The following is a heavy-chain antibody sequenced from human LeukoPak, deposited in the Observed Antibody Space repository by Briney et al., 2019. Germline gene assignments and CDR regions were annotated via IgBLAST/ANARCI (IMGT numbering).Heavy chain of an antibody. CDR1: GFTFSSYG. J-gene: IGHJ4*02. Sequence: GGSLRLSCAASGFTFSSYGMHGVRQAPGKGLEWVAVISYDGSNKYYADSVKGRFTISRDNSKNTLYLQMNSLRAEDTAVYYCAHGYCSGGSCSRPPDYWGQGTLVTVSS. V-gene: IGHV3-30*03. CDR2: ISYDGSNK. D-gene: IGHD2-15*01. CDR3: AHGYCSGGSCSRPPDY.